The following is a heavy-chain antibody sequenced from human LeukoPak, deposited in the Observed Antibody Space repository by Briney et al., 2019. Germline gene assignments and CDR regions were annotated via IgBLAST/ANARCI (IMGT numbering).Heavy chain of an antibody. J-gene: IGHJ4*02. CDR2: IYYSGST. D-gene: IGHD6-19*01. Sequence: SGTLSLTCTVSGGSISSGDYYWSWIRQPPGKGLEWIGYIYYSGSTYYNPSLKSRVTISVDTSKNQFSLKLSSVTAADTAVYYCARVFRRGGGGWPDYWGQGTLVTVSS. CDR1: GGSISSGDYY. CDR3: ARVFRRGGGGWPDY. V-gene: IGHV4-30-4*02.